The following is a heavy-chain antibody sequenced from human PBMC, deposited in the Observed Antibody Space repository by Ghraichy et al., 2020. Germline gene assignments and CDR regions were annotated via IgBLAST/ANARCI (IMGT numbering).Heavy chain of an antibody. CDR1: GGSISSSSYY. Sequence: SETLSLTCTVSGGSISSSSYYWGWIRQPPGKGLEWIGSIYYSGSTYYNPSLKSRVTISVDTSKNQFSLKLSSVTAADTSVYYCGLLWFGELDYNWFDAWGQGTLVTVSS. J-gene: IGHJ5*02. D-gene: IGHD3-10*01. CDR2: IYYSGST. V-gene: IGHV4-39*07. CDR3: GLLWFGELDYNWFDA.